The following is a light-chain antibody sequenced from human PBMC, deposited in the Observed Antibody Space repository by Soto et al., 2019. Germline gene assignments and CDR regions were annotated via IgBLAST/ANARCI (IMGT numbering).Light chain of an antibody. CDR1: SSDVGGYNY. CDR3: TSYAGSNNFVI. Sequence: QSALTQPPSASGSPGQSVTISCTGSSSDVGGYNYVSWYRQYPGKAPKLMIYEVNKRPSGVPDRLSGFKFGNTATLTVSGLQSEDEADYYCTSYAGSNNFVIFGGGTKLTVL. CDR2: EVN. J-gene: IGLJ2*01. V-gene: IGLV2-8*01.